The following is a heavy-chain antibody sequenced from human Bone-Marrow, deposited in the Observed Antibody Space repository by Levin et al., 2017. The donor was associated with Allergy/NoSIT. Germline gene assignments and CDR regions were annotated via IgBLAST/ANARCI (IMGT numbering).Heavy chain of an antibody. CDR1: GITFSSHA. D-gene: IGHD2-21*02. J-gene: IGHJ4*02. V-gene: IGHV3-23*01. Sequence: GESLKISCEASGITFSSHAMSWVRQAPGKGLEWVSHISGSGASNTYYTDSVKGRFTISRDNSKNTLYLQMNSLRVEDTAVYYCAKSDCGGDCHLLDYWGQGTLVTVSS. CDR3: AKSDCGGDCHLLDY. CDR2: ISGSGASNT.